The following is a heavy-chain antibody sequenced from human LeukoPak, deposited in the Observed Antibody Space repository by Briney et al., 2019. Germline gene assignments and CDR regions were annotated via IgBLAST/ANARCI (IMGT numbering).Heavy chain of an antibody. CDR3: ARAPLVGYGSGGSCHFDY. CDR2: IYYSGST. Sequence: TSETLSLTCTVSGGSISSSSYYWGWIRQPPGKGLEWIGSIYYSGSTYYNPSLKSRVTISVDTSKNQFSLKLSSVTAADTAVYYCARAPLVGYGSGGSCHFDYWGQGTLVTVSS. V-gene: IGHV4-39*01. D-gene: IGHD2-15*01. J-gene: IGHJ4*02. CDR1: GGSISSSSYY.